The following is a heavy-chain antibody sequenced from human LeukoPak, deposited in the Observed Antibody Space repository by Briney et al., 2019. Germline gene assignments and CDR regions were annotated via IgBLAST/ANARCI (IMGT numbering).Heavy chain of an antibody. D-gene: IGHD5-12*01. CDR1: GYTFTSYG. J-gene: IGHJ4*02. CDR3: ARDEGGYSASYFDY. V-gene: IGHV1-18*01. CDR2: ISAYNGNT. Sequence: ASVKVSCKASGYTFTSYGISWVRQAPGQGLEWMGWISAYNGNTNYEQKLQGRVTMTTDTSTSTAYMELRSLRSDDTAVYYCARDEGGYSASYFDYWGQGTLVTVSS.